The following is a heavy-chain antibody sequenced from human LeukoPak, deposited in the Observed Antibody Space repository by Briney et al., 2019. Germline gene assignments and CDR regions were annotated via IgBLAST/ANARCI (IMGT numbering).Heavy chain of an antibody. Sequence: GSLRLSCAASGFTFSSYSVNWVRQAPGKGLEWVSSISSSSSYIYYADSVKGRFTISRDNAKNSLYLQMNSLRAEDTAVYYCATRYNWNDEGDYWGQGTLVTVSS. V-gene: IGHV3-21*01. CDR3: ATRYNWNDEGDY. CDR2: ISSSSSYI. J-gene: IGHJ4*02. D-gene: IGHD1-1*01. CDR1: GFTFSSYS.